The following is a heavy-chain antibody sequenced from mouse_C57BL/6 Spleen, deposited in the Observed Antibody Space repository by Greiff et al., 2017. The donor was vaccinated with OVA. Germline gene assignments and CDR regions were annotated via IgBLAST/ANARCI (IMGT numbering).Heavy chain of an antibody. J-gene: IGHJ2*01. CDR2: IDPSDSYT. Sequence: QVHVKQSGAELVRPGTSVKLSCKASGYTFTSYWMHWVKQRPGQGLEWIGVIDPSDSYTNYNQKFKGKATLTVDTSSSTAYMQLSSLTSEDSAVYYCAYSNFDYWGQGTTLTVSS. V-gene: IGHV1-59*01. D-gene: IGHD2-5*01. CDR3: AYSNFDY. CDR1: GYTFTSYW.